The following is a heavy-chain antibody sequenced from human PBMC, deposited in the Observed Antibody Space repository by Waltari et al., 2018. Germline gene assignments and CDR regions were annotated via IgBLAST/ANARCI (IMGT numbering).Heavy chain of an antibody. D-gene: IGHD2-8*02. Sequence: EVQLVESGGDLVQPVGSLRLSCAASGFPFRDFEMNWVRQAPGKGLEWLSYITTSGDTIYYADSVKGRFTMSRDNAKNSLYLQMNSLRAEDTAVYYCARERVLTGGDAFDIWGQGTMVTVSS. CDR1: GFPFRDFE. V-gene: IGHV3-48*03. CDR2: ITTSGDTI. CDR3: ARERVLTGGDAFDI. J-gene: IGHJ3*02.